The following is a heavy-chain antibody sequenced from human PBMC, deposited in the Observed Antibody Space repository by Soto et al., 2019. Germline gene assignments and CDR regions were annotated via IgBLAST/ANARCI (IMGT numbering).Heavy chain of an antibody. CDR3: ARRCLVGIAAAGTLGP. CDR2: IYYSGST. Sequence: QVQLQESGPGLVKPSQTLSLTCTVSGGSISSGGYYWSWIRQHPGKGLEWIGYIYYSGSTYYNPSLKSRVTISVDTSKNQFSLKLSSVTAADTAVYYCARRCLVGIAAAGTLGPWGQGTLVTVSS. V-gene: IGHV4-31*03. CDR1: GGSISSGGYY. D-gene: IGHD6-13*01. J-gene: IGHJ5*02.